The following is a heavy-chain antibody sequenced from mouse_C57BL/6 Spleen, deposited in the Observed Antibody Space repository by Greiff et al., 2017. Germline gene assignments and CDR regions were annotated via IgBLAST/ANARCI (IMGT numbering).Heavy chain of an antibody. Sequence: VKLVESGPGLVQPSQCLSITCTVSGFSLTSYGVHWVRQSPGKGLEWLGVIWSGGSTDYNAAFISRLSISKDNSKSQVFFKMNSLQADDTAIYYCARKGDDGYYSFAYWGQGTLVTVSA. V-gene: IGHV2-2*01. J-gene: IGHJ3*01. D-gene: IGHD2-3*01. CDR3: ARKGDDGYYSFAY. CDR1: GFSLTSYG. CDR2: IWSGGST.